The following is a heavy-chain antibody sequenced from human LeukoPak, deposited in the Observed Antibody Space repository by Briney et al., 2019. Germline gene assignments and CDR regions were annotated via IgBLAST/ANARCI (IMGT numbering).Heavy chain of an antibody. CDR2: IYSGGST. D-gene: IGHD4-23*01. CDR3: AKVPAAPLLRWYDQLWFQH. CDR1: GFTVSSNC. Sequence: QAGGSLRLSCAASGFTVSSNCMSWVRQAPGKGLEWVSVIYSGGSTYYADSVKGRFTISRDNSKNTLYLQMNSLRAEDTAVYYCAKVPAAPLLRWYDQLWFQHWGQGTLVTVSS. J-gene: IGHJ1*01. V-gene: IGHV3-53*01.